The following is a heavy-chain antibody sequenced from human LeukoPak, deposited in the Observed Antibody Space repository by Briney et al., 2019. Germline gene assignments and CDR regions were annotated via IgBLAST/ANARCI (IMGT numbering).Heavy chain of an antibody. D-gene: IGHD3-16*01. CDR2: ISSSSSYI. CDR3: ARGNRHWGSYFDY. J-gene: IGHJ4*02. CDR1: GFTFSSYW. Sequence: KPGGSLRLSCAASGFTFSSYWMSWVRQAPGKGLEWVSSISSSSSYIYYADSVKGRFTISRDNAKNSLYLQMNSLRAEDTAVYYCARGNRHWGSYFDYWGQGTLVTVSS. V-gene: IGHV3-21*01.